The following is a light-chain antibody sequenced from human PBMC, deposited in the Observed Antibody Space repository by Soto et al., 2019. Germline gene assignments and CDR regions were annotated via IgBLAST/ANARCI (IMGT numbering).Light chain of an antibody. J-gene: IGKJ4*01. V-gene: IGKV3-11*01. CDR3: QQRSNWPLLT. CDR2: DAS. CDR1: QSVSSY. Sequence: EIVLTQSPSTLSLSPGDRATLSCRASQSVSSYLAWYQQKPGQAPRLLIYDASNRPTGIPASFSGSWSGAAFTLTTSSLQPDDFAVYYCQQRSNWPLLTFGGGTKVEIK.